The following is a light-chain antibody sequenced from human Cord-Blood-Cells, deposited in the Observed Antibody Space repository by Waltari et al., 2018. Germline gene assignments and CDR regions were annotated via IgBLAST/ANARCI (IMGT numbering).Light chain of an antibody. J-gene: IGKJ4*01. CDR3: QQSYSTLS. CDR1: QSISRY. Sequence: DIQMTQSPSYLSASVGDRVTITCRASQSISRYLNWYQQKPGKSPELRIYAASSLQSGGPSRFSGSGSGTDFTLTISSLQPEDFATYYCQQSYSTLSFGGGTKVEIK. V-gene: IGKV1-39*01. CDR2: AAS.